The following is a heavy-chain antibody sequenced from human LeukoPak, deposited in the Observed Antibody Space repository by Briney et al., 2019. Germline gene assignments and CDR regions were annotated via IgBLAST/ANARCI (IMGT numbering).Heavy chain of an antibody. V-gene: IGHV4-59*02. Sequence: PSETLSLTCSVSGGSVAPYYWNWIRQSPGQGLDWIGYSHYSGSTKYNSSLDSRVSISVYTSRNQFSLKLNSVPATDTAVDFCARDDSDYDDAFLIWGQGTMVSVSS. CDR1: GGSVAPYY. CDR2: SHYSGST. D-gene: IGHD5-12*01. J-gene: IGHJ3*02. CDR3: ARDDSDYDDAFLI.